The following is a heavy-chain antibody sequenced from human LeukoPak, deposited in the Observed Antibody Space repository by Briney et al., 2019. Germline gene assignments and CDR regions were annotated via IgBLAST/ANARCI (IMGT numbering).Heavy chain of an antibody. V-gene: IGHV3-30*18. J-gene: IGHJ6*02. CDR3: AKDLDYDFWSGYYHPGYYYYGMDV. CDR2: ISYDGSNK. Sequence: PGGSLRLSCAASGFTFSSYGMPWVRQAPGKGLEWVAVISYDGSNKYYTDSVKGRFTISRDNSKNTLYLQMNSLRAEDTAVYYCAKDLDYDFWSGYYHPGYYYYGMDVWGQGTTVTVSS. D-gene: IGHD3-3*01. CDR1: GFTFSSYG.